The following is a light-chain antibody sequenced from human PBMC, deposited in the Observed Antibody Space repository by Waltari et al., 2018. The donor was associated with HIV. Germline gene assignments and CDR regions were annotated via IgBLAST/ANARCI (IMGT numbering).Light chain of an antibody. J-gene: IGLJ1*01. CDR1: TRDVGGYDY. CDR3: SSYTLTSTYV. V-gene: IGLV2-14*03. Sequence: QSALTQPASVSGAPGQSITIPCTGTTRDVGGYDYVSWYQQHPGKAPKLIIYDVNHRTSGVSNLFSGSKSGNTASLTISGLQAEDEADYYCSSYTLTSTYVFGTGTKVTVL. CDR2: DVN.